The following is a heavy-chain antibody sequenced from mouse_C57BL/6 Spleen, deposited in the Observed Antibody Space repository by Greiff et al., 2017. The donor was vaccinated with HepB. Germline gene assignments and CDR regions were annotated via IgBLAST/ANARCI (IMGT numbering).Heavy chain of an antibody. J-gene: IGHJ3*01. V-gene: IGHV5-4*01. CDR2: ISDGGSYT. CDR1: GFTFSSYA. CDR3: ARDGRYGNPDEFAY. Sequence: EVMLVESGGGLVKPGGSLKLSCAASGFTFSSYAMSWVRQTPEKRLEWVATISDGGSYTYYPDNVKGRFTISRDNAKNNLYLQMSHLKSEDTAMYYCARDGRYGNPDEFAYWGQGTLVTVSA. D-gene: IGHD2-1*01.